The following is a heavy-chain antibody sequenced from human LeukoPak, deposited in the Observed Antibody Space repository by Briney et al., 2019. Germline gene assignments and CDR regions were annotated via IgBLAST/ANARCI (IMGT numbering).Heavy chain of an antibody. CDR2: INPNSGGT. CDR3: ARVFSNWNPDY. D-gene: IGHD1-20*01. V-gene: IGHV1-2*02. J-gene: IGHJ4*02. Sequence: ASGKVSCKASGYTFTCYYMHWVRQAPGQGLEWMGWINPNSGGTNYAQKFQGRVTMTRDTSISTAHMELSRLRSDDTAVYYCARVFSNWNPDYWGQGTLVTVSS. CDR1: GYTFTCYY.